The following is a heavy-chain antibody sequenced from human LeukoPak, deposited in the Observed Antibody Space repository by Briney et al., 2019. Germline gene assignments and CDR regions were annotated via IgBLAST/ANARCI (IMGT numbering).Heavy chain of an antibody. V-gene: IGHV3-7*01. CDR3: ARGPSSGY. CDR1: GFTFSSYW. CDR2: INQGGSEK. D-gene: IGHD3-10*01. J-gene: IGHJ4*02. Sequence: PGGSLRLSCAASGFTFSSYWMTWVRQAPGKGLEWVANINQGGSEKYYVDSVKGRFPISRDNAKNSLYLQMNSLRAEDTAVYYCARGPSSGYWGQGTLVTVSS.